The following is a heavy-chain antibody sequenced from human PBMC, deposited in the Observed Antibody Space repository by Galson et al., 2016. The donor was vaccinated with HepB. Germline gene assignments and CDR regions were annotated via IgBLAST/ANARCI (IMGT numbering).Heavy chain of an antibody. J-gene: IGHJ4*02. CDR3: ARESGFDWFVDY. Sequence: SLRLSCAASGFTFSSHSMNWVRQAPGKGQEWVSYISSSSRTIYYADSVKGRFTISRDNAKNSLYLQMNSLRDEDTAMYYCARESGFDWFVDYWGQGTLVTVSS. V-gene: IGHV3-48*02. CDR1: GFTFSSHS. D-gene: IGHD3-9*01. CDR2: ISSSSRTI.